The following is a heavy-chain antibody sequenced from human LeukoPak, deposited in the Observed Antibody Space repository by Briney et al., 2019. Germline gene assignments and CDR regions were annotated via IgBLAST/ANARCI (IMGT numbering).Heavy chain of an antibody. CDR1: GFTFSSYA. CDR3: ARDGGGGGSYYFFDY. J-gene: IGHJ4*02. CDR2: ISYDGSNK. V-gene: IGHV3-30-3*01. Sequence: PGGPLRLSCAASGFTFSSYAMHWVRQAPGKGLEWVAVISYDGSNKYYADSVKGRFTISRDNSKNTLYLQMNSLRAEDTAVYYCARDGGGGGSYYFFDYWGQGTLVTVSS. D-gene: IGHD1-26*01.